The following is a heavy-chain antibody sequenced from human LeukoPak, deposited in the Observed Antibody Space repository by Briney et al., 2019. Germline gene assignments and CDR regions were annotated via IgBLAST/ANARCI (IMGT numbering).Heavy chain of an antibody. J-gene: IGHJ5*02. V-gene: IGHV1-69*05. Sequence: SVKVSCKASGGTFSSYAISWVRQAPGQGLEWMGGIIPIFGTANYAQKFQGRVTITTDESTSTAYMELRSLRAEDTAVYYCARTPTVVVPAAIPMGWFDPWGQGTLVTVSS. CDR2: IIPIFGTA. CDR3: ARTPTVVVPAAIPMGWFDP. D-gene: IGHD2-2*02. CDR1: GGTFSSYA.